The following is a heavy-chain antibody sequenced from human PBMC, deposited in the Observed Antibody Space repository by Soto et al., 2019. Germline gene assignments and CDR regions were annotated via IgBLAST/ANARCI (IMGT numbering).Heavy chain of an antibody. V-gene: IGHV3-30*18. D-gene: IGHD6-13*01. CDR1: GFTFSSYG. CDR2: ISYDGSNK. CDR3: AKKILRGGAAALIEYFQH. Sequence: GGSLRLSCAASGFTFSSYGMHWVRQAPGKGLEWVAVISYDGSNKYYADSVKGRFTISRDNSKNTLYLQMNSLRAEDTAVYYCAKKILRGGAAALIEYFQHWGQGTLVTVSS. J-gene: IGHJ1*01.